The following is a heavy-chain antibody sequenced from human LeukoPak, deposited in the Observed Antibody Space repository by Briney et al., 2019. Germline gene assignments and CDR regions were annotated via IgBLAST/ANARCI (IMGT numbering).Heavy chain of an antibody. CDR2: ISGSGGST. J-gene: IGHJ3*01. V-gene: IGHV3-23*01. CDR1: GFTFSSYA. D-gene: IGHD6-13*01. CDR3: AKPSSSSWYRGAFDV. Sequence: GGSLRLSCAAFGFTFSSYAMSWGRQAPGKGLEWVSAISGSGGSTYYADSVKGRFTISRDNSKNTLYLQMNSLRAEDTAVYYCAKPSSSSWYRGAFDVWGQGTMVTVSS.